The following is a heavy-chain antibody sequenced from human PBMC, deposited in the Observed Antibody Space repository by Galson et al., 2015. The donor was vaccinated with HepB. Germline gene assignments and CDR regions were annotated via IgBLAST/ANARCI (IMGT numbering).Heavy chain of an antibody. V-gene: IGHV1-46*03. CDR2: INPSGGRT. CDR1: GYTFTGYY. D-gene: IGHD6-13*01. J-gene: IGHJ5*02. Sequence: SVKVSCKASGYTFTGYYMHWVRQAPGQGLEWMGIINPSGGRTTYAQKFQGRVTMTRGTSTSTVYMELSSLRSEDTAVYYCARGYTSSFSWFDPWGQGTLVTVSS. CDR3: ARGYTSSFSWFDP.